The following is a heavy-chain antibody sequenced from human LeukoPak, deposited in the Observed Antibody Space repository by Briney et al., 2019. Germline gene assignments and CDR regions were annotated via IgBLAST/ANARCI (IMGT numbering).Heavy chain of an antibody. D-gene: IGHD6-13*01. CDR2: LWYDGSNK. J-gene: IGHJ4*02. Sequence: GGSLRLSCAASGFTFSSFAMHWVRQAPGKGLEWVAVLWYDGSNKLYGDSVRGRFTISRDNTKNTLYLQMNSLRAGDTAVYYCVKDRTGSWSFDYWGQGTLVTVSS. CDR1: GFTFSSFA. CDR3: VKDRTGSWSFDY. V-gene: IGHV3-30*02.